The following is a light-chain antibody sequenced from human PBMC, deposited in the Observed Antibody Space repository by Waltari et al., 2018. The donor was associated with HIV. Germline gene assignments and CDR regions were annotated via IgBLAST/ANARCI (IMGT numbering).Light chain of an antibody. CDR1: SSNIGSNT. CDR3: ATWDDSLKGYV. Sequence: QSVLTQPPSASTTPGQRVTIPCSGSSSNIGSNTVNWYEQLPGAAPNPLIYSNNQRPSGVPDRFSGSKAGTSASLAISGLHSDDEADYYCATWDDSLKGYVFGTGTKVTVL. V-gene: IGLV1-44*01. J-gene: IGLJ1*01. CDR2: SNN.